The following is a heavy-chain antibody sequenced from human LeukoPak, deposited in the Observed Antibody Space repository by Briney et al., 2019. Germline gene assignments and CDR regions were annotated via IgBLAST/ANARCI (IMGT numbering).Heavy chain of an antibody. D-gene: IGHD5-12*01. V-gene: IGHV4-59*08. CDR1: GGSISSYY. CDR3: ARGSVDIVATIIDV. CDR2: IYYSGST. Sequence: SETLSLTCTVPGGSISSYYWSWIRQPPGKGLEWIGYIYYSGSTNYNPSLKSRVTISVDTSKNQFSLKLSSVTAADTAVYYCARGSVDIVATIIDVWGQGTTVTVSS. J-gene: IGHJ6*02.